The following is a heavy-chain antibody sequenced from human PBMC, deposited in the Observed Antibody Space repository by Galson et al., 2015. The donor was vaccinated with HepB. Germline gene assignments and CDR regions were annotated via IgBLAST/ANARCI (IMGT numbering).Heavy chain of an antibody. Sequence: SVKVSCKASGYTFTSYDINWVRQATGQGLEWMGWMNPNSGNTGYAQKFQGRVTMTRNTSISTAYMELSSLRSEDTAVYYCARGCVVRWQYYYYGMDVWGQGTTVTVSS. J-gene: IGHJ6*02. V-gene: IGHV1-8*01. CDR3: ARGCVVRWQYYYYGMDV. D-gene: IGHD4-23*01. CDR2: MNPNSGNT. CDR1: GYTFTSYD.